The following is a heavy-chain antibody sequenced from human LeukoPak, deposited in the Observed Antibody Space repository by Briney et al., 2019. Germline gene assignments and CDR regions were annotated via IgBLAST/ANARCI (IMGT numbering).Heavy chain of an antibody. J-gene: IGHJ4*02. CDR1: GGSISSYY. V-gene: IGHV4-59*08. CDR3: ARHVTYYYDSSGYFVFDY. CDR2: IYYSGST. Sequence: SETLSLTCTVSGGSISSYYWSWIRQPPGKGLEWIGYIYYSGSTNYNPSLKSRVTISVDTSKNQFSLKLSSVTAADTAVYYCARHVTYYYDSSGYFVFDYWGQGTLVTVSS. D-gene: IGHD3-22*01.